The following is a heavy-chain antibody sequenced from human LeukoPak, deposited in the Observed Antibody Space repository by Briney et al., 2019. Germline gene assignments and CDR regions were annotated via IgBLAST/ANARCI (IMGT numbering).Heavy chain of an antibody. V-gene: IGHV6-1*01. CDR3: ARNYITMVRGVTSFDY. CDR1: GDSVSSNSAA. D-gene: IGHD3-10*01. CDR2: TYYRSKWYN. Sequence: KHSQTLSLTCAISGDSVSSNSAAWNWIRQSPSRGLEWLGRTYYRSKWYNDYAVSVKSRITINPDTSKNQFSLQLNSVTPEDTAVYYCARNYITMVRGVTSFDYRGQGTLVTVSS. J-gene: IGHJ4*02.